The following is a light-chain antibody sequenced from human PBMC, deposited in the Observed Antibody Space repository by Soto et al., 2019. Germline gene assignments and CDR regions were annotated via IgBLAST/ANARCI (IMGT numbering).Light chain of an antibody. CDR1: QSIRTD. CDR2: DAS. J-gene: IGKJ1*01. CDR3: QQYNNWPPWT. Sequence: DIVMTQSPATLSVSPGERATLSCRASQSIRTDLAWYQQKSGQGPRLLIYDASTRATGIPARFSGSGSGTEFTLTISSLQSEDFAVYYCQQYNNWPPWTFGQGTKVDSK. V-gene: IGKV3D-15*01.